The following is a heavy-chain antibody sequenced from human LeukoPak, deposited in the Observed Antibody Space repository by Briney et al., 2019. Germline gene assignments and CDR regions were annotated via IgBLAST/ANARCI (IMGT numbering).Heavy chain of an antibody. Sequence: GASVKVSCKASGYTFTSYYMHWVRQAPGQGLEWMGIINPSGGSTSYAQKFQGRVTMTRDTSTSTVYMELSSLRSEDTAVYYCARDREYYDYVWGSYRFFDYWGQGTLVTVSS. CDR1: GYTFTSYY. V-gene: IGHV1-46*01. D-gene: IGHD3-16*02. CDR3: ARDREYYDYVWGSYRFFDY. CDR2: INPSGGST. J-gene: IGHJ4*02.